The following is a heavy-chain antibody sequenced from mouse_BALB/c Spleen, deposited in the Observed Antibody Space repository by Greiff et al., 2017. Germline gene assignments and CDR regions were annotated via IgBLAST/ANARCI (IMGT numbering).Heavy chain of an antibody. D-gene: IGHD2-4*01. Sequence: EVQLVESGGGLVKPGGSLKLSCAASGFAFSSYDMSWVRQTPEKRLEWVAYISSGGGSTYYPDTVKGRFTISRDNAKNTLYLQMSSLKSEDTAMYYCARHVITAWFAYWGQGTLVTVSA. CDR1: GFAFSSYD. J-gene: IGHJ3*01. CDR2: ISSGGGST. V-gene: IGHV5-12-1*01. CDR3: ARHVITAWFAY.